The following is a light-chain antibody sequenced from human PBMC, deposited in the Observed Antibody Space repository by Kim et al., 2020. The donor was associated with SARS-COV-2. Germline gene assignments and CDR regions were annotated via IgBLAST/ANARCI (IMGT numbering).Light chain of an antibody. CDR3: CSYAGTNNLM. CDR1: SRDVGGYDS. Sequence: QSALTQPPSASGSPGQSVTFSCTGTSRDVGGYDSVSWYQQYPGKAPKLMIYEVTKRPSGVPDRFSGSKSANTASLTVSGLQPEDEAVYYCCSYAGTNNLMFGGGTQLTV. V-gene: IGLV2-8*01. J-gene: IGLJ3*02. CDR2: EVT.